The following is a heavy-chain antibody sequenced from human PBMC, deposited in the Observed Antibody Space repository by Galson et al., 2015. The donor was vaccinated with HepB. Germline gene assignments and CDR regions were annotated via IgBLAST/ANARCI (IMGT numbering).Heavy chain of an antibody. D-gene: IGHD5-18*01. CDR3: GVYSYGAVGH. CDR1: GFTFSNVW. V-gene: IGHV3-15*01. CDR2: IKSKRDDGTA. J-gene: IGHJ4*02. Sequence: SLRLSCAASGFTFSNVWMSWVRQGPGKGPEWVGRIKSKRDDGTADHAAPVKGRFTISGDDSKETLYLQMDSLKTEDTAVYYCGVYSYGAVGHWGQGTLVTVSS.